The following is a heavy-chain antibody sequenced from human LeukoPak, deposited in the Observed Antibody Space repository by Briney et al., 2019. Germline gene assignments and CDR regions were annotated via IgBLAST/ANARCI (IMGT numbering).Heavy chain of an antibody. D-gene: IGHD5-24*01. CDR2: IYYSGSA. J-gene: IGHJ4*02. V-gene: IGHV4-61*01. CDR3: AREDGYNSPYYLDY. Sequence: SETLSLTCTVSGGSVSSGSYYWSWIRQPPGKGLEWIGYIYYSGSAKYNPSLKSRVTISVDTSKNQFSLKLRSVTAADTAVYYCAREDGYNSPYYLDYWGQGTLVTVSS. CDR1: GGSVSSGSYY.